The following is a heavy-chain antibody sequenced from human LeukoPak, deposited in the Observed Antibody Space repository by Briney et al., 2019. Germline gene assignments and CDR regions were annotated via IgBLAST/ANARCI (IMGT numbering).Heavy chain of an antibody. J-gene: IGHJ4*02. D-gene: IGHD5-18*01. CDR3: ASGKATAMAQGY. V-gene: IGHV3-53*01. Sequence: GGSLRLSCAASGFTVSSNYMSWVRQAPGKGLEWVSVIYSGGFTDYADSVKGRFTISRDNSKNTLYLQMNSLRAEDTAVYYCASGKATAMAQGYWGQGTLVTVSS. CDR2: IYSGGFT. CDR1: GFTVSSNY.